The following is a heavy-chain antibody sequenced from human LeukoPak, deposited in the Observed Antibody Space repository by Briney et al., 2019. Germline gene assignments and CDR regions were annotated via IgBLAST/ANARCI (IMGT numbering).Heavy chain of an antibody. D-gene: IGHD3-22*01. J-gene: IGHJ3*01. Sequence: GGSLRLSCAASGFTFSSYWMHWVRQAPGKGLKWVSAISGGGVSTSYADSERGRFTISRDNSKNTLYLHMNSLRAEDTAVYYCAKCQSYDRSGNYYGAFDVWGQGTVVTVSS. V-gene: IGHV3-23*01. CDR3: AKCQSYDRSGNYYGAFDV. CDR2: ISGGGVST. CDR1: GFTFSSYW.